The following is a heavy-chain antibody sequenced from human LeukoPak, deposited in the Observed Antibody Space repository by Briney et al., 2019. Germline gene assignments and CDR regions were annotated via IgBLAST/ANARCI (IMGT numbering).Heavy chain of an antibody. CDR3: AGREYFDWLLDWYFDL. CDR1: GGSISSSSYY. V-gene: IGHV4-39*01. D-gene: IGHD3-9*01. CDR2: IYYSGST. J-gene: IGHJ2*01. Sequence: SETLSLTCTVSGGSISSSSYYRGWIRQPPGKGLEWIGSIYYSGSTYYNPSLKSRVTISVDTSKNQFSLKLSSVTAADTAVYYCAGREYFDWLLDWYFDLWGRGTLVTVSS.